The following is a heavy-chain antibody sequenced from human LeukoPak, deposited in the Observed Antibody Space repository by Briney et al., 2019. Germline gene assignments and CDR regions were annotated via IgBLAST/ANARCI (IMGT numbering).Heavy chain of an antibody. Sequence: ASVRVSCKASGYTFTSYAMHWVRQAPGQRLEWMGWINAGNGNTKYSQKFQGRVTMTRDTSTSTVYMELSSLRSEDTAVYYCARDQNEQWLVHDGDYWGQGTLVTVSP. CDR2: INAGNGNT. J-gene: IGHJ4*02. CDR1: GYTFTSYA. CDR3: ARDQNEQWLVHDGDY. V-gene: IGHV1-3*01. D-gene: IGHD6-19*01.